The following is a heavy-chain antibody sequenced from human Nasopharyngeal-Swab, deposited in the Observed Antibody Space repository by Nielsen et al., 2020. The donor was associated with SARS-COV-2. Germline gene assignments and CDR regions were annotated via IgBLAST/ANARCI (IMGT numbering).Heavy chain of an antibody. Sequence: LSLTCAASGFTFDDYAMHWVRQAPGKGLEWVSGISWNSGSIGYADSVKGRFTISRDNAKNSLYLQMKSLRAEDTAVYYCARMKKWLVFSDGMDVWGQGTTVTVSS. CDR2: ISWNSGSI. V-gene: IGHV3-9*01. D-gene: IGHD6-19*01. J-gene: IGHJ6*02. CDR3: ARMKKWLVFSDGMDV. CDR1: GFTFDDYA.